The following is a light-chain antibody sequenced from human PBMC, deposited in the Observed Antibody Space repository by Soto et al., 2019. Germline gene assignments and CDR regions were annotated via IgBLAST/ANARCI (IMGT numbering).Light chain of an antibody. CDR2: LGS. CDR3: LQALQTWT. V-gene: IGKV2-28*01. Sequence: DIVMTQSPLSLPVTPGEPASISCRSSQSLLHSNGYNSLDWYLQKPGQSPQLLIYLGSNRASGVPDRFSGSGSGTDFTLKISRVEGEDVGVYYCLQALQTWTFGQGTKVEIK. J-gene: IGKJ1*01. CDR1: QSLLHSNGYNS.